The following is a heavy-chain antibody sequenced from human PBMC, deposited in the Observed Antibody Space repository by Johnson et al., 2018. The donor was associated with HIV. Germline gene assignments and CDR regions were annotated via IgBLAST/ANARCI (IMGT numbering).Heavy chain of an antibody. Sequence: QVQLVESGGGVVQPGRSLRLSCAASGFTGLEWVPLISYDGCNKYYADSVRGRFTISRDNSKNTLYLQMHSLRAEDTAFYYCARLPSGYSRDAFHIWGQGTMVTVSS. CDR3: ARLPSGYSRDAFHI. V-gene: IGHV3-30*03. D-gene: IGHD5-18*01. J-gene: IGHJ3*02. CDR2: ISYDGCNK. CDR1: GFT.